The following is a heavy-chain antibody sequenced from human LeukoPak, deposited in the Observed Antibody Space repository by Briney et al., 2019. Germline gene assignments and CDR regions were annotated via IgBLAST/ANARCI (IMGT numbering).Heavy chain of an antibody. CDR3: ARGYSSGWYGDSYYYYMDV. V-gene: IGHV4-39*07. J-gene: IGHJ6*03. D-gene: IGHD6-19*01. CDR2: VHYGGST. Sequence: SETLSLTCTVSGGSISSSSYYWGWIRQPPGKGLEWIGSVHYGGSTYYNPSLKSRVTISVDTSKNQFSLKLSSVTAADTAVYYCARGYSSGWYGDSYYYYMDVWGKGTTVTVSS. CDR1: GGSISSSSYY.